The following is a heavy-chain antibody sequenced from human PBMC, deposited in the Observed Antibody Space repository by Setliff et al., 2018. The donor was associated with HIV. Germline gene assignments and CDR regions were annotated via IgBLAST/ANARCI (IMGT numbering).Heavy chain of an antibody. J-gene: IGHJ4*01. CDR1: SASISSYY. Sequence: SETLSLTCAVSSASISSYYWSWIRQPAGKRLEFIGRISAAGTINYNPSLRSRVTLSVDTSENQFSLTVNSVTAADTAMYFCARDEGRATGSWWDQSASWYLDYWGHGILVTVSS. V-gene: IGHV4-4*07. D-gene: IGHD6-13*01. CDR2: ISAAGTI. CDR3: ARDEGRATGSWWDQSASWYLDY.